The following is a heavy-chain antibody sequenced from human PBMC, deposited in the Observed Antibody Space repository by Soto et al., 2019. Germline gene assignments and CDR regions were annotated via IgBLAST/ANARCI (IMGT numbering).Heavy chain of an antibody. D-gene: IGHD6-13*01. Sequence: ASVKVSCKASGYTFTSYCISWVRHAPGQGLEWMGWISAYNGNTNYAQKLQGRVTMTTDTSTSTAYMELRSLRSDDTAVYYCATNRIIAAAGGYYYYGMDVWGQGTTVTVSS. CDR1: GYTFTSYC. V-gene: IGHV1-18*01. CDR2: ISAYNGNT. CDR3: ATNRIIAAAGGYYYYGMDV. J-gene: IGHJ6*02.